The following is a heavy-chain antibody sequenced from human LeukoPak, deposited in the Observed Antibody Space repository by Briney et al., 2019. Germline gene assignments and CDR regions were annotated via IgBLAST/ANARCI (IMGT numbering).Heavy chain of an antibody. CDR2: IYTSGST. J-gene: IGHJ3*02. CDR1: GGSISSGSYY. V-gene: IGHV4-61*02. CDR3: ARATPFWSGYYTAFDI. D-gene: IGHD3-3*01. Sequence: PSQTLSLTCTVSGGSISSGSYYWSWIRQPAGKGLEWIVRIYTSGSTNYNPSLKSRVTISVDTSKNQFSLKLSSVTAADTAVYYCARATPFWSGYYTAFDIWGQGTMVTVSS.